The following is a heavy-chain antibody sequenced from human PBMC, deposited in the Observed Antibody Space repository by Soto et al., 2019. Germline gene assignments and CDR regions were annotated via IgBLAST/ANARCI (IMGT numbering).Heavy chain of an antibody. V-gene: IGHV4-34*01. D-gene: IGHD3-10*01. Sequence: PSETLSLTCTVSGGSISSYYWSWIRQPPGKGLEWIGEINHSGSTNYNPSLKSRVTISVDTSKNQFSLKLSSVTAADTAVYYCARGRGITMVRGVIFYWFDPWGQGTLVTVSS. CDR1: GGSISSYY. CDR3: ARGRGITMVRGVIFYWFDP. J-gene: IGHJ5*02. CDR2: INHSGST.